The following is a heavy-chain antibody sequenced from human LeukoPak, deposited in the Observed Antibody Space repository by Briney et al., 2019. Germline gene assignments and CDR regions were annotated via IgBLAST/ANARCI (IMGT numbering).Heavy chain of an antibody. Sequence: GGSLRLSCAASGFTFSSYGMHWVRQAPGKGLEWVAFIRYDGSNKYYADSVKGRFTISRDNSKNTLYLQMNSLRAEDTAVYYCAKDSRRYDFWSGYFDYWGQGTLVTVSS. V-gene: IGHV3-30*02. D-gene: IGHD3-3*01. CDR3: AKDSRRYDFWSGYFDY. CDR2: IRYDGSNK. CDR1: GFTFSSYG. J-gene: IGHJ4*02.